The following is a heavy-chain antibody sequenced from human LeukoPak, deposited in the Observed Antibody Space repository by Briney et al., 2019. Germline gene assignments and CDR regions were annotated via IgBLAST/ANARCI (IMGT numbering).Heavy chain of an antibody. Sequence: NASETLSLTCAVYGGSFSGYYWSWIRQPPGKGLEWIGEINHSGSTNYNPSLESRVTISVDTSKNQFSLKLSSVTAVDTAVYYCARGPTGPSDVWGKGTTVTVSS. CDR3: ARGPTGPSDV. CDR2: INHSGST. V-gene: IGHV4-34*01. J-gene: IGHJ6*04. CDR1: GGSFSGYY.